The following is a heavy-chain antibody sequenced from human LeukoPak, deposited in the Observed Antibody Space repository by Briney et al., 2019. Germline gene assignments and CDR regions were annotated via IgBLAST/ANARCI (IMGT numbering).Heavy chain of an antibody. J-gene: IGHJ3*02. CDR3: ARDPGSYRAFDI. V-gene: IGHV1-46*01. CDR2: INPSGGTT. D-gene: IGHD1-26*01. CDR1: GYTFTSYY. Sequence: ASVKVSCKASGYTFTSYYFHWVRQAPGQGLEWMGIINPSGGTTNYAQKFKGRVTMNRDTSKRTVYMEVSSLRSEDTAVYYCARDPGSYRAFDIWGQGTMVTVSS.